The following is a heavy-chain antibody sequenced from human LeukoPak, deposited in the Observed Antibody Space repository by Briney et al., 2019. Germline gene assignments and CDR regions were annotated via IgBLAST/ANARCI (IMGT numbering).Heavy chain of an antibody. CDR2: INHSGST. D-gene: IGHD2-15*01. CDR1: GGSFSGYY. V-gene: IGHV4-34*01. Sequence: SETLSLTCAVYGGSFSGYYWSWIRQPPGKGLEWIGEINHSGSTNYNPSLKSRVTISVDTSKNQFSLKLSSVTAADTAVYYCARVVAATFDYWGQGTLVTVSP. J-gene: IGHJ4*02. CDR3: ARVVAATFDY.